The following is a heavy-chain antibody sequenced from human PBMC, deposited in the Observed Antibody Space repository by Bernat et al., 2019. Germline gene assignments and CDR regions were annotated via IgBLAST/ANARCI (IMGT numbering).Heavy chain of an antibody. J-gene: IGHJ4*02. CDR2: IDWDDDK. V-gene: IGHV2-70*04. Sequence: QVTLKESGPALVKPTQTLTLTCTFSGFSLDTSGIRMSWIRQPPGKTLEWLARIDWDDDKFYSTSLRTRLTTSKDTSKNQVVLTMTNMDPADTATYYCARTLAAAGTYYFDYWGQGTLVTVSS. CDR1: GFSLDTSGIR. CDR3: ARTLAAAGTYYFDY. D-gene: IGHD6-13*01.